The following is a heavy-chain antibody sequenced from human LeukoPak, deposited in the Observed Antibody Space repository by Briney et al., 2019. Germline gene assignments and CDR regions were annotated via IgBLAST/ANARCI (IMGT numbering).Heavy chain of an antibody. J-gene: IGHJ6*02. CDR1: GGSFSGYY. V-gene: IGHV4-34*01. CDR3: ARDHESFYGMDV. CDR2: INHSGST. Sequence: SETLSLTCAVYGGSFSGYYWSWIRQPPGKGLEWIGEINHSGSTNYNPSLKSRVTISVDTSKNQFSLKLSSVTAADTAVYYCARDHESFYGMDVWGQGTTVTVSS.